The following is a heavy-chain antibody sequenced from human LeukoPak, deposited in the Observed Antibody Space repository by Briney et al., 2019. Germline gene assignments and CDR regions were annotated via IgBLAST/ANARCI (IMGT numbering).Heavy chain of an antibody. V-gene: IGHV3-23*01. J-gene: IGHJ4*02. CDR1: GFTFSNHA. D-gene: IGHD3-3*01. CDR2: TSGSGGST. Sequence: GGSLRLSCGVSGFTFSNHAMSWVRQSSGKGLEWVSATSGSGGSTYYADSVKGRFTISRDNSKNTLYLQMSSLRADDTALYYCAKRGSYDFWSGYYYDYWGRGTPVTVSS. CDR3: AKRGSYDFWSGYYYDY.